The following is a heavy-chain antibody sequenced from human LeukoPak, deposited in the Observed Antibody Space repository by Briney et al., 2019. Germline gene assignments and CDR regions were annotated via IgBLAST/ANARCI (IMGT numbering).Heavy chain of an antibody. CDR2: IFYSGST. D-gene: IGHD4-17*01. V-gene: IGHV4-39*01. J-gene: IGHJ4*02. CDR1: GGSISSSSYH. CDR3: ARSTVTTWVGDFDY. Sequence: SETLSLTCTVSGGSISSSSYHWGWIRQPPGKGLEWIGSIFYSGSTYYNPSLQSRVTISVDTSKNQFSLKLSSATAADTAVYYCARSTVTTWVGDFDYWGQGTLVTVSS.